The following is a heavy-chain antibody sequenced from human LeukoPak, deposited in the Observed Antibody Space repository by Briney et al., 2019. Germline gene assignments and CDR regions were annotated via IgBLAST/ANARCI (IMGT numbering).Heavy chain of an antibody. CDR3: ARGDGEAAAGTENWFDP. D-gene: IGHD6-13*01. V-gene: IGHV1-46*01. Sequence: ASVKVSCKASGYTLTSYYMHWVRQAPGQGLEWMAIISPSGGSTFYAQKFQGRVTMTRDMSTSTVYMELSSLRSEDTAIYYCARGDGEAAAGTENWFDPWGQGTLVTVSS. J-gene: IGHJ5*02. CDR2: ISPSGGST. CDR1: GYTLTSYY.